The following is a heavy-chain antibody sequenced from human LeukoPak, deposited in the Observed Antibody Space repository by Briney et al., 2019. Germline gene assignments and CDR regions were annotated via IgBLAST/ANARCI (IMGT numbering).Heavy chain of an antibody. D-gene: IGHD6-19*01. Sequence: GASVKVSCKASGYTFNSHGISWVRQAPGQGLEWMGWISAYNGDTNYAQKFQGRDTLTTDRTTSTAYLEVRSLRSDDTAVYYCARDPSNTSGWKTWFDPLGPGNPGHRLL. CDR2: ISAYNGDT. CDR3: ARDPSNTSGWKTWFDP. J-gene: IGHJ5*02. V-gene: IGHV1-18*04. CDR1: GYTFNSHG.